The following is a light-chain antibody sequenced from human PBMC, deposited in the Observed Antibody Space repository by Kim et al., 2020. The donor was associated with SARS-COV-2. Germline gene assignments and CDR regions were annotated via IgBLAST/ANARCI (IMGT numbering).Light chain of an antibody. V-gene: IGLV1-40*01. CDR3: QSYDSSLSGSV. CDR1: SSKIGAGYD. J-gene: IGLJ3*02. CDR2: GNS. Sequence: RATLSCTGSSSKIGAGYDVHWYQQLPGTAPKLLIYGNSNRPSGVPDRFSGSKSGTSASLAITGLQAEDEADYYCQSYDSSLSGSVFGGGTKLTVL.